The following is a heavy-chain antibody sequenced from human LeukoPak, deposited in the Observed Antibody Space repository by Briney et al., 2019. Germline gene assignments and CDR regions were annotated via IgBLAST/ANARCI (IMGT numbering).Heavy chain of an antibody. Sequence: SETLPLTCTVSGGSISGYYHNWVRQSPRRGLEWIGLVHYSGNTNYNPSLKSRVSISTDTSKNQFSLELTSVTAADTAVYYCVIGRGWQPDYWGQGIPVTVSS. V-gene: IGHV4-59*03. CDR2: VHYSGNT. CDR1: GGSISGYY. CDR3: VIGRGWQPDY. D-gene: IGHD3-10*01. J-gene: IGHJ4*02.